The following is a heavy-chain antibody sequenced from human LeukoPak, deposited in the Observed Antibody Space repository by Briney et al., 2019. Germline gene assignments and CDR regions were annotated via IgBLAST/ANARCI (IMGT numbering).Heavy chain of an antibody. V-gene: IGHV3-48*02. J-gene: IGHJ4*02. CDR3: ARGLAVAFDY. CDR1: GFTFSAYS. D-gene: IGHD6-19*01. Sequence: PGGSLRLSCAASGFTFSAYSMNWVRQAPGKGLEWVSYISASGSAVYYADSVKGRFTISRDNAKNSLYLQMNSLRDEDTAVYYCARGLAVAFDYWGQGTLVTVSS. CDR2: ISASGSAV.